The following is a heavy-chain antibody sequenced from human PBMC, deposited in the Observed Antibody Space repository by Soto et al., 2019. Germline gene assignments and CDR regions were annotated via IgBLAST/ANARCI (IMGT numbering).Heavy chain of an antibody. CDR2: IYYSGST. CDR1: GGSISSSSYY. D-gene: IGHD3-10*01. CDR3: ARHNPSGFGELPDY. V-gene: IGHV4-39*01. Sequence: SETLSLTCTVSGGSISSSSYYWGWIRQPPGKGLEWIGSIYYSGSTYYNPSLKSRVTISVDTSKNQFSLKLSSVTAADTAVYYCARHNPSGFGELPDYWGQGTLVTVSS. J-gene: IGHJ4*02.